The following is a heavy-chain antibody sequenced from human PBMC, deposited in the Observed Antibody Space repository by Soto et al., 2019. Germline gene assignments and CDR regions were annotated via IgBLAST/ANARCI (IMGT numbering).Heavy chain of an antibody. Sequence: ASVKVSCKASGYTFTSYYMHRVRQAPGQGLEWMGIINPSGGSTSYAQKFQGRVTMTRDTSTSTVYMELSSLRSEDTAVYYCARQDYKANPDYWGQGTLVTVSS. J-gene: IGHJ4*02. CDR3: ARQDYKANPDY. D-gene: IGHD4-4*01. CDR1: GYTFTSYY. CDR2: INPSGGST. V-gene: IGHV1-46*01.